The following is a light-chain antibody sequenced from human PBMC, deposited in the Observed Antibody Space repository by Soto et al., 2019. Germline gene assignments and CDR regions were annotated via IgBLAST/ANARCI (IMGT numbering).Light chain of an antibody. J-gene: IGKJ5*01. V-gene: IGKV1-33*01. CDR2: DAS. Sequence: IRMTQSPSSVSASTVYRVTITCLASQDISNHLNWYQQKPGKAPELLMFDASNLEPGVPSRFSGSGSGTDFTLTISSLQPEDVATYFCQQYDNFPPITFGQGTRLEIK. CDR3: QQYDNFPPIT. CDR1: QDISNH.